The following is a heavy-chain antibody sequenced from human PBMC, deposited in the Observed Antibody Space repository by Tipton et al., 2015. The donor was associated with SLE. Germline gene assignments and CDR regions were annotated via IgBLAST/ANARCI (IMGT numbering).Heavy chain of an antibody. Sequence: LRLSCTVSGGSISSGSYYWSWIRQPAGKGLEWIGRIYTSGSTNYNPSLKSRVTISVDTSKNQFSLKLSSVTAADTAVYYCARDLDYYGSGSYGTGYYFDYWGQGTLVPVSS. CDR3: ARDLDYYGSGSYGTGYYFDY. CDR1: GGSISSGSYY. CDR2: IYTSGST. J-gene: IGHJ4*02. D-gene: IGHD3-10*01. V-gene: IGHV4-61*02.